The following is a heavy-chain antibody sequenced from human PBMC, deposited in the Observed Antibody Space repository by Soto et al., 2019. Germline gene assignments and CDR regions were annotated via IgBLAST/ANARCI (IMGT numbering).Heavy chain of an antibody. CDR1: GFTFSSYA. Sequence: GGSLRLSCAASGFTFSSYAMSWVRQAPGKGLEWVSAISGSGGSTYYADSVKGRFTISRDNSKNTLYLQMNSLRAEDTAVYYCAKNTFLGQYQRGFWYYGRDVWGQGTTVTVS. CDR3: AKNTFLGQYQRGFWYYGRDV. CDR2: ISGSGGST. D-gene: IGHD2-2*01. V-gene: IGHV3-23*01. J-gene: IGHJ6*02.